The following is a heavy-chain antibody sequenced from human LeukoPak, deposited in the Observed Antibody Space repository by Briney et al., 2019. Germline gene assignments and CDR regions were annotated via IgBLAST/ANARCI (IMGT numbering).Heavy chain of an antibody. D-gene: IGHD3-3*01. CDR1: GFTFSSHA. V-gene: IGHV3-30-3*01. CDR2: ISYDGSNK. CDR3: ARGSGYPDAFDI. J-gene: IGHJ3*02. Sequence: SLRLSCAASGFTFSSHAMHWVRQAPGKGLEWVAVISYDGSNKYYADSVKGRFTISRDNSKNTLYLQMNSLRAEDTAVYYCARGSGYPDAFDIWGQGTMVTVSS.